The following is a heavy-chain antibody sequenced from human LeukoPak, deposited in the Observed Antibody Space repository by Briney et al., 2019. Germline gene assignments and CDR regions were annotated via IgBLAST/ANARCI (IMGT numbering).Heavy chain of an antibody. Sequence: SETLSLTCTVSGYSISSGYYWGWIRQPPGKGLEWIGSIYHSGSTYYNPSLKSRVTISVDTSKNQFSLKLSSVTAADTAVYYCAGRGSIAAAWGQGTLVTVSS. D-gene: IGHD6-13*01. CDR2: IYHSGST. J-gene: IGHJ5*02. CDR3: AGRGSIAAA. V-gene: IGHV4-38-2*02. CDR1: GYSISSGYY.